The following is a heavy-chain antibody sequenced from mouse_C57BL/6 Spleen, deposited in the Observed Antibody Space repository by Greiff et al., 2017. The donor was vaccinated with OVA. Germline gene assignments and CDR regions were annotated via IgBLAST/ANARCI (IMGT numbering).Heavy chain of an antibody. Sequence: EVQLQQSGPELVKPGASVKIPCKASGYTFTDYNMDWVKQSHGKSLEWIGDINPNNGGTIYNQKFKGKATLTVDKSSSTAYMELRSLTSEDTAVYYCARGYYYGSNYAMDYWGQGTSVTVSS. CDR1: GYTFTDYN. J-gene: IGHJ4*01. V-gene: IGHV1-18*01. CDR3: ARGYYYGSNYAMDY. D-gene: IGHD1-1*01. CDR2: INPNNGGT.